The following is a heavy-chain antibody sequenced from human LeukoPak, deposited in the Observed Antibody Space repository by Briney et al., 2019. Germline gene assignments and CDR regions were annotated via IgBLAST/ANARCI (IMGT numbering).Heavy chain of an antibody. D-gene: IGHD3-16*01. CDR3: AKDDNYIRFLS. CDR1: DFSFITYA. CDR2: ISGVGDAT. J-gene: IGHJ5*02. V-gene: IGHV3-23*01. Sequence: PGGSLRLSCAASDFSFITYAMSWVRQAPGKGLEWVSTISGVGDATYYADSVKGRFTISRDNSKNTLYLQMNSLRAEDTAVYYCAKDDNYIRFLSWGQGTLVTVSS.